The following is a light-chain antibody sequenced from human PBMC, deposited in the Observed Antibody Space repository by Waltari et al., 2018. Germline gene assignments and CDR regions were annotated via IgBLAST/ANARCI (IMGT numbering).Light chain of an antibody. CDR1: VLAKKY. CDR2: KDS. V-gene: IGLV3-27*01. Sequence: SYELTQPSSVSVSPGQTARITCSGDVLAKKYVRWFQQKPGQAPVLVIYKDSERPSGIPDRISGSTSGTTVTLTISGAQVEDEADYYCYCAADSNVRVFGGGTRLTV. CDR3: YCAADSNVRV. J-gene: IGLJ2*01.